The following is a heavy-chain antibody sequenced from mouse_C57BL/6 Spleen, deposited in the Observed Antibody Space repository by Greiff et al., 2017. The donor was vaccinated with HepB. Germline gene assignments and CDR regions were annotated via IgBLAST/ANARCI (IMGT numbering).Heavy chain of an antibody. V-gene: IGHV1-69*01. D-gene: IGHD1-1*01. CDR3: ARGIYYYGSSYVDY. J-gene: IGHJ2*01. CDR1: GYTFTSYW. Sequence: QVQLQQPGAELVMPGASVKLSCKASGYTFTSYWMHWVKQRPGQGLEWIGEIDPSDSYTNYNQKLKGKSTLTVDKSSSTAYMQLSSLTSEDSAVYYCARGIYYYGSSYVDYWGQGTTLTVSS. CDR2: IDPSDSYT.